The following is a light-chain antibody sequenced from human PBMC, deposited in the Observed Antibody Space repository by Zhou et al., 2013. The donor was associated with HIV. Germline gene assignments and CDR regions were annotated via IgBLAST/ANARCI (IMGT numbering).Light chain of an antibody. CDR1: QGIGNS. CDR2: AAS. CDR3: QQLNSYPRT. Sequence: DIQMTQSPSSLSASVGDRVTITCRASQGIGNSLAWYQQRPGKAPSLLLYAASRLHSGVPSRFSGSGSGTDYTLTISSLQPEDFASYYCQQLNSYPRTFGQGTKVEIK. J-gene: IGKJ1*01. V-gene: IGKV1-NL1*01.